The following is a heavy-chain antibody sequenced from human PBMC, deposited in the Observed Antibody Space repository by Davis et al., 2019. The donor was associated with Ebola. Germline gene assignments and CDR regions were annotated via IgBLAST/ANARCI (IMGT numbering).Heavy chain of an antibody. CDR3: ARRVAVAGTGHYYYGMDV. CDR2: INHSGST. J-gene: IGHJ6*02. Sequence: PSETLSLTCAVYGGSFSGYYWSWIRQPPGKGLEWIGEINHSGSTNYNPSLKSRVTISVDTSKNQFSLKLSSVTAADTAVYYCARRVAVAGTGHYYYGMDVWGQGTTVTVSS. V-gene: IGHV4-34*01. CDR1: GGSFSGYY. D-gene: IGHD6-19*01.